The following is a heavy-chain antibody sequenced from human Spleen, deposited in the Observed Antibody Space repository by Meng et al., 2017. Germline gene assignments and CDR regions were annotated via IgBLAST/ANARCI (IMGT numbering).Heavy chain of an antibody. Sequence: SETLSLTCTVSGGSISSYYWSWIRQPAGKGLEWIGRIYTSGSTNYNPPLKSRVTMSVDTSKNQFSLKLSSVTAADTAVYYCAREFMVRGVTLYYYCYGMDVWGQGTTVTVSS. V-gene: IGHV4-4*07. CDR3: AREFMVRGVTLYYYCYGMDV. J-gene: IGHJ6*02. CDR1: GGSISSYY. CDR2: IYTSGST. D-gene: IGHD3-10*01.